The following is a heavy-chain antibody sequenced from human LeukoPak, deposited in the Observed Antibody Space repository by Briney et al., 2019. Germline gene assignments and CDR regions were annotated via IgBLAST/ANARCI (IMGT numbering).Heavy chain of an antibody. CDR1: GFTFSNYA. J-gene: IGHJ4*02. CDR2: ISSTSSHT. CDR3: ATDSPVAGSKALDY. D-gene: IGHD6-19*01. Sequence: PGGSPRLSCAASGFTFSNYAMNWVRQAPGKGLEWVSSISSTSSHTYFADSLKGRFTISRDNARNSLYLQLNSLRADDTAVYYCATDSPVAGSKALDYWGQGTLVTVSS. V-gene: IGHV3-21*01.